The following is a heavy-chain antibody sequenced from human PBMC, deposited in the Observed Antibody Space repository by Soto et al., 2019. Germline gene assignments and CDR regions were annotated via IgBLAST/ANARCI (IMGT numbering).Heavy chain of an antibody. D-gene: IGHD1-7*01. V-gene: IGHV4-38-2*01. Sequence: PSETLSLTCAVSGYSISSGYYWGWIRQPPGKGLEWIGSIYHSGSTYYNPSLKSRVTISVDTSKNQFSLKLSSVTAADTAVYYCARVSRWNYVGYYYGMDVWGQGTTVTVSS. CDR2: IYHSGST. J-gene: IGHJ6*02. CDR1: GYSISSGYY. CDR3: ARVSRWNYVGYYYGMDV.